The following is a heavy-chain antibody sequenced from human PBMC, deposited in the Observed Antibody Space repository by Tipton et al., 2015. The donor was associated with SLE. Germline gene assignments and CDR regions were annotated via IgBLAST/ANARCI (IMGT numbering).Heavy chain of an antibody. J-gene: IGHJ6*02. Sequence: TLSLTCTVSGGSISSGGYWWSWIRQHPEKGLEWIGYIYYSGSTSSYKSSLKSRITISMDPSKNQFSLKLNSVTAADTAVYYCARFRDEYYYYAMDVWGQGTTVTVSS. CDR3: ARFRDEYYYYAMDV. V-gene: IGHV4-31*03. CDR1: GGSISSGGYW. CDR2: IYYSGSTS.